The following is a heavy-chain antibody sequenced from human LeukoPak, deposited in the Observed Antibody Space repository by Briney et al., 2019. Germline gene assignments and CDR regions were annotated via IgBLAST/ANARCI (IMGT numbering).Heavy chain of an antibody. CDR1: GYSLNNHD. CDR2: ISTTGTSI. J-gene: IGHJ4*02. V-gene: IGHV3-48*03. Sequence: GGSLRLSCAASGYSLNNHDINWVRQAPGKGLEWVSFISTTGTSIHYADAVKGRFTISRDDAKNSLDLQMNNLRGEDTAIYYCLTNEWVGGSLHVYWGQGILVTVSS. CDR3: LTNEWVGGSLHVY. D-gene: IGHD3-10*01.